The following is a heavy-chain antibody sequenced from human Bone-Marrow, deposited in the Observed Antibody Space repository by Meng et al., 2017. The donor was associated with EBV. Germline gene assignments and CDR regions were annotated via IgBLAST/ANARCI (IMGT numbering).Heavy chain of an antibody. Sequence: QVQLQQWGAGLLKPSETLSLTCAVYGGSFSGYYWSWIRQPPGKGLEWIGEINHSGSTNYNPSLKSRVTISVDTSKNQFSLKLSSVTAADTAVYYCARAPNYGDYGFDYWGQGTLVTVYS. CDR3: ARAPNYGDYGFDY. CDR1: GGSFSGYY. J-gene: IGHJ4*02. V-gene: IGHV4-34*01. CDR2: INHSGST. D-gene: IGHD4-17*01.